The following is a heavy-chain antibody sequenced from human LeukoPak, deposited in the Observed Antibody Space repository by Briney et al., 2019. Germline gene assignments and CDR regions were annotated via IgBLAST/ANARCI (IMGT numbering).Heavy chain of an antibody. D-gene: IGHD3-3*01. J-gene: IGHJ5*02. CDR2: ISGSGGST. CDR3: ASTLRYYDFWSGYFNWFDP. CDR1: GFTFSSYA. V-gene: IGHV3-23*01. Sequence: GGSLRLSCAASGFTFSSYAMSWVRQAPGKGLEWVSAISGSGGSTYYADSVKGRFTISRDNSKNTLYLQMNSLRAEDTAVYYCASTLRYYDFWSGYFNWFDPWGQGTLVTVSS.